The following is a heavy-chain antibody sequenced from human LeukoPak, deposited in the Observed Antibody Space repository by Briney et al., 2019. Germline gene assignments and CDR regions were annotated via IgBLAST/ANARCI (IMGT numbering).Heavy chain of an antibody. V-gene: IGHV3-48*02. Sequence: PGGSLRLSCAASGFTFSSYSMNWVRQAPGKGLEWVSYISSSDSAIFYADSVKGRFTISRDNAKNSLYLQMNSLRDEDTAVYYCARSPYCGTDCYDAFDIWGEGTMVTVSS. CDR2: ISSSDSAI. D-gene: IGHD2-21*02. CDR3: ARSPYCGTDCYDAFDI. CDR1: GFTFSSYS. J-gene: IGHJ3*02.